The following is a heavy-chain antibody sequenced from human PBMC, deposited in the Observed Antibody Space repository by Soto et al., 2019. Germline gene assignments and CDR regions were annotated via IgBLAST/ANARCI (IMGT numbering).Heavy chain of an antibody. V-gene: IGHV1-18*01. J-gene: IGHJ4*02. CDR2: ISAYNGNT. CDR3: ASGGTRTDY. Sequence: QVQLVQSGAEVKKPGASVKVSCKASGYTFTSFGISWVRQAPGQGLEWMGWISAYNGNTNYAQNFQGRVTMTTDTSRSTAYMELWSRRSDETAVYNGASGGTRTDYWGQESLGCVAS. D-gene: IGHD6-6*01. CDR1: GYTFTSFG.